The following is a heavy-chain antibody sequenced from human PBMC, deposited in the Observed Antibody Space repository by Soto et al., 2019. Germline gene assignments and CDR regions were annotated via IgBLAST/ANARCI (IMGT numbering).Heavy chain of an antibody. D-gene: IGHD2-15*01. V-gene: IGHV1-18*01. Sequence: ASVKVSCKASGYTFTSYGISWVRQAPGQGLEWMGWISAYNGNTNYAQKLQGRVTMTTDTSTSTAYMELRSLRSDDTAVYYCARETPTVVTPKYYFDYWGQGTLVTVSS. J-gene: IGHJ4*02. CDR1: GYTFTSYG. CDR2: ISAYNGNT. CDR3: ARETPTVVTPKYYFDY.